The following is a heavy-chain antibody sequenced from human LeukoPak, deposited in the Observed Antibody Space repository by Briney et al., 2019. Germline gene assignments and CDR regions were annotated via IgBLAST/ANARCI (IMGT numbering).Heavy chain of an antibody. CDR1: GFTFSSYW. Sequence: GGSLRLSCAASGFTFSSYWMHWVRQAPGKGQVWVSRINSDGSSTSYADSVKGRFTISRDNAKNTLYLQMNSLRAEDTAVYYCAREGYHDSSGPSWFDPWGQGTLVTVSS. CDR2: INSDGSST. V-gene: IGHV3-74*01. D-gene: IGHD3-22*01. J-gene: IGHJ5*02. CDR3: AREGYHDSSGPSWFDP.